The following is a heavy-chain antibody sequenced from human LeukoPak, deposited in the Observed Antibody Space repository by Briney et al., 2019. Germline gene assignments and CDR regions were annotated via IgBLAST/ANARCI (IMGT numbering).Heavy chain of an antibody. CDR2: IIPILGIA. V-gene: IGHV1-69*04. CDR3: ARVPDTVIDSRKVGAPLTRAKDWFDP. Sequence: VASVKVSCKASGGTFSSYAISWVRQAAGQGLEWMGRIIPILGIANYAQKFQGRVTITADKSTSTAYMELSSLRSEDTAVYYCARVPDTVIDSRKVGAPLTRAKDWFDPWGQGTLVTVSS. J-gene: IGHJ5*02. D-gene: IGHD1-26*01. CDR1: GGTFSSYA.